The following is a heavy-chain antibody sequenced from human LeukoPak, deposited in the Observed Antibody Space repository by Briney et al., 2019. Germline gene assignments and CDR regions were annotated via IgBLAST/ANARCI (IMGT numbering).Heavy chain of an antibody. CDR3: ARVRGIAVADFDY. J-gene: IGHJ4*02. CDR2: IYYSGST. D-gene: IGHD6-19*01. CDR1: GGSLSSGGYY. V-gene: IGHV4-39*07. Sequence: SETLSLTCTVSGGSLSSGGYYWVWIRQPPGKGLEWIGSIYYSGSTYYNPSLKSRVTISVDTPKNQFSLKLSSVTAADTAVYYCARVRGIAVADFDYWGQGTLVTVSS.